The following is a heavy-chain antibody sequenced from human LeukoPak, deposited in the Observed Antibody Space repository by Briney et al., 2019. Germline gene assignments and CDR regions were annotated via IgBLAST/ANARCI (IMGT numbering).Heavy chain of an antibody. CDR1: GFSVSSNY. CDR2: LYSRGST. CDR3: ASGGRGARKYYSDPFDY. V-gene: IGHV3-53*01. J-gene: IGHJ4*02. D-gene: IGHD3-10*01. Sequence: PGGSLRLFCAASGFSVSSNYMSWVRQAPEKGLEWVSILYSRGSTYYADSVKGRFTISRDDSKNTLYLQMNSLRAEDTAVYYCASGGRGARKYYSDPFDYWGQGTLVTVSS.